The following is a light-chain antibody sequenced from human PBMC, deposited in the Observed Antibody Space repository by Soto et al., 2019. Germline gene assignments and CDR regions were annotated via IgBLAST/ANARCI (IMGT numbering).Light chain of an antibody. CDR1: QYISSN. J-gene: IGKJ1*01. V-gene: IGKV3-15*01. CDR3: QQYNDWPPWT. CDR2: AVS. Sequence: EIVMTQSPVTLSVPPGERATLSCRASQYISSNLAWYQQKPGQSPRLLIYAVSARATGIPARFSGSGSGTEFTLTISGLQSEDFAVYCCQQYNDWPPWTFGQGTKVEIK.